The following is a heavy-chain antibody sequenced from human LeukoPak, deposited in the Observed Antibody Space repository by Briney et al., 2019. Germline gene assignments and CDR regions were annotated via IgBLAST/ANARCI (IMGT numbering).Heavy chain of an antibody. D-gene: IGHD2-2*02. J-gene: IGHJ4*02. V-gene: IGHV3-21*01. CDR2: ISSSSSYI. Sequence: AGGSLRLSCAASGFTVSSYSMNWVRQAPGKGLEWVSSISSSSSYIYYADSVKGRFTISRDNAKNSLYLQMNSLRAEDTAVYYCARDYCSSTSCYRPPAFDYWGQGTLVTVSS. CDR1: GFTVSSYS. CDR3: ARDYCSSTSCYRPPAFDY.